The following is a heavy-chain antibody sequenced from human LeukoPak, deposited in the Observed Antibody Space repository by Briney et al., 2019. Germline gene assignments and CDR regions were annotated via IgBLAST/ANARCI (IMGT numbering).Heavy chain of an antibody. D-gene: IGHD3-16*01. CDR1: GYTFTGYY. CDR3: ARGLKTLNWFDP. CDR2: INPNSGGT. J-gene: IGHJ5*02. Sequence: ASVKVSCKASGYTFTGYYMHRVRQAPGQGLEWMGWINPNSGGTNYAQKFQGRVTMTRDTSISTAYMELSRLRSDDTAVYYCARGLKTLNWFDPWGQGTLVTVSS. V-gene: IGHV1-2*02.